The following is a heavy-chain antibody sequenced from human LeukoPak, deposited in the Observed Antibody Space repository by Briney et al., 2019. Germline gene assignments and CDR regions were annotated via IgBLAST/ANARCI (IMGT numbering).Heavy chain of an antibody. D-gene: IGHD3-22*01. CDR1: GFTFSRYG. CDR3: ARDSYYDSSGYYLDY. CDR2: IWYDGSNK. J-gene: IGHJ4*02. V-gene: IGHV3-33*01. Sequence: PGGSLRLSCAASGFTFSRYGMHWVRQAPGKGLEWVAVIWYDGSNKYYADSVKGRFTISRDNSKNTLYLQMNSLRAEDTAVYYCARDSYYDSSGYYLDYWGQGTLVTVSS.